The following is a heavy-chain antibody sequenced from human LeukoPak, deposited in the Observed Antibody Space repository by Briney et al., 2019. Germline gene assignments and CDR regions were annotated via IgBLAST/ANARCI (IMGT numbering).Heavy chain of an antibody. V-gene: IGHV3-23*01. CDR3: AKEELAAAGRDFEY. Sequence: GGSLRLSCAASGFTFSTYAMSWVRQAPGKGLEWVSAISGSGGSTYYADSVKGRFTISRDNSKNTLDLQMNSLRVEDTAVYYCAKEELAAAGRDFEYWGQGTLVTVSS. J-gene: IGHJ4*02. CDR2: ISGSGGST. D-gene: IGHD6-13*01. CDR1: GFTFSTYA.